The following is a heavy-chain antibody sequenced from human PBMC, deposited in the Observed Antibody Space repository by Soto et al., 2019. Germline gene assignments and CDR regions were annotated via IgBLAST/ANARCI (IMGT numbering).Heavy chain of an antibody. V-gene: IGHV2-26*01. Sequence: QVTLKESGPVLVKPTETLTLTCTVSGFSLSNTRMGVSWIRQPPGKAPEWLAHIFSNDEASYSTSLKTRLTLSNDTSKRQVVLTMNNMDPVDTATYYCARRYNYGLDYWGQGTLVTVSS. D-gene: IGHD3-10*01. J-gene: IGHJ4*02. CDR2: IFSNDEA. CDR3: ARRYNYGLDY. CDR1: GFSLSNTRMG.